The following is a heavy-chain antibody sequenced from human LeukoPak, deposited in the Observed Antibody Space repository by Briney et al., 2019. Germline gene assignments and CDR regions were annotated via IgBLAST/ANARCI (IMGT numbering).Heavy chain of an antibody. J-gene: IGHJ6*02. V-gene: IGHV1-8*01. D-gene: IGHD3-10*01. Sequence: GSVTVSCKASGYTFTSYDINWVRQAPGQGVEGMGWMNPNSGNTDYAQKFQGRVTMTRNTSISTAYMELSSLRSEDTAVYYCARRFTPPAMVRGVKRYYYGMDFWGQGTTVTVSS. CDR3: ARRFTPPAMVRGVKRYYYGMDF. CDR1: GYTFTSYD. CDR2: MNPNSGNT.